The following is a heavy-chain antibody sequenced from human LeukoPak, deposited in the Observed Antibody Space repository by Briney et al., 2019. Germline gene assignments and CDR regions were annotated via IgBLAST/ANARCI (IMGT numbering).Heavy chain of an antibody. D-gene: IGHD1-26*01. CDR2: ISTNSGGT. J-gene: IGHJ4*02. CDR1: GYTFTGYY. Sequence: EASVKVSCKASGYTFTGYYMNWVRQAPGQGLEWVGRISTNSGGTTYAQKFQGRVTMTRDTSISTAYMELTSLKTDDTAVYYCARDQMGSYLAWGQGTLVTVS. V-gene: IGHV1-2*06. CDR3: ARDQMGSYLA.